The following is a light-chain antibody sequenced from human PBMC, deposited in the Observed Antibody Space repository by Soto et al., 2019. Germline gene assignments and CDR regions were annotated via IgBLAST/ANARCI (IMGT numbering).Light chain of an antibody. V-gene: IGKV3-15*01. CDR1: QSVSRS. J-gene: IGKJ5*01. CDR2: GAS. Sequence: EIVLTQSPATLSLSPGDRTTLSCRASQSVSRSLTWYQQKPGQAPRLLIYGASSRATGIPVRFSGSGSGTEFTLTISSLQSEDFAVYYCQQYNNWPLTFGQGTRLEIK. CDR3: QQYNNWPLT.